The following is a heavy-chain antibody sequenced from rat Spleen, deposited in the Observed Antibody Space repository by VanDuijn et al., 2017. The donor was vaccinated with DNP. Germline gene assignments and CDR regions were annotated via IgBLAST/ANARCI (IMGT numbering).Heavy chain of an antibody. J-gene: IGHJ1*01. V-gene: IGHV5-31*01. Sequence: EVQLVESGENLVQPGRSLKLSCEASGFTFSYYWMTWVRQVPGKGLEWLASITSNGGATYYLDSVKGRFTISRDDAQDTLYLQMNSLRSEDTATYYCARGVYYYSATYWYFDFWGPGTMVTVSS. D-gene: IGHD1-1*01. CDR1: GFTFSYYW. CDR2: ITSNGGAT. CDR3: ARGVYYYSATYWYFDF.